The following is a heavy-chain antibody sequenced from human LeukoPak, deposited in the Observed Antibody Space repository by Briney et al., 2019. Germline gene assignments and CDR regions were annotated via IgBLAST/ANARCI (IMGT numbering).Heavy chain of an antibody. V-gene: IGHV1-18*01. D-gene: IGHD5-24*01. J-gene: IGHJ4*02. CDR1: DYTFTSYG. CDR3: ARGWIEMPTVYFDY. Sequence: ASVTVSCKASDYTFTSYGISWVRQAPGQGLEWMGWISTYNGDTKYTQKLQGRVTMTADTSTRTAYMELRSLRSDDTAAYYCARGWIEMPTVYFDYWGQGTLVSVFS. CDR2: ISTYNGDT.